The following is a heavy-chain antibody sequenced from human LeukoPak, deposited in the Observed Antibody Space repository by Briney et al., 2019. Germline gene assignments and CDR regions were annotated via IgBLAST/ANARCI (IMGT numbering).Heavy chain of an antibody. V-gene: IGHV4-61*02. CDR2: IYTSGST. CDR1: GGSISSGSYY. J-gene: IGHJ3*02. D-gene: IGHD3-3*01. CDR3: ASLYYDFWSGYSRDAFDI. Sequence: SETLSLTCTVSGGSISSGSYYWRWIRQPAGKGLEWIGRIYTSGSTNYNPSLKSRVTISVDTSKNQFSLKLSSVTAADTAVYYCASLYYDFWSGYSRDAFDIWGQGTMVTVSS.